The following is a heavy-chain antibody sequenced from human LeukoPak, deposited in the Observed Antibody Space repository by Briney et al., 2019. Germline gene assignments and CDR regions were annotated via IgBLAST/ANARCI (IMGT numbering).Heavy chain of an antibody. V-gene: IGHV3-21*01. D-gene: IGHD1-1*01. CDR1: GFTFSSYS. CDR3: ARSTGTGEFDY. CDR2: ISSSSSYI. Sequence: GGSPRLSCAASGFTFSSYSMNWVRQAPGKGLEWVSSISSSSSYIYYADSVKGRFTISRDNAKNSLYLQMNSLRAEDTAVYYCARSTGTGEFDYWGQGTLVTVSS. J-gene: IGHJ4*02.